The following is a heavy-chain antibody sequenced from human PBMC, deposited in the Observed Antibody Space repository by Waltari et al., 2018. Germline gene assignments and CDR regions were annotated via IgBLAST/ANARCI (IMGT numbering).Heavy chain of an antibody. V-gene: IGHV3-9*01. Sequence: EVQLVESGGGLLQPGRSLRLSCAASGFTFDAYAMHWVRQAPGKGLEWVSGISWNSGRIDYEDSVKGRFTISRDNAKNSLYLQMNSLRVEDTALYYCAKADCGGDCTLIDCWGQGTLVTVSS. CDR1: GFTFDAYA. CDR2: ISWNSGRI. CDR3: AKADCGGDCTLIDC. D-gene: IGHD2-21*02. J-gene: IGHJ4*02.